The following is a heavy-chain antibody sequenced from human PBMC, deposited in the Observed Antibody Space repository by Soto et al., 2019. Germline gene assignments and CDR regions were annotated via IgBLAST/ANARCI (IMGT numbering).Heavy chain of an antibody. D-gene: IGHD2-15*01. V-gene: IGHV4-30-4*01. CDR2: IYYSGST. J-gene: IGHJ3*02. CDR3: ARAEPRPQKLVDAFDI. Sequence: SETLSLTCTVSGGSISSGDYYWSWIRQPPGKGLEWIGYIYYSGSTYYNPSLKSRVTISVDTSKNQFSLKLSSVTAADPAVYYCARAEPRPQKLVDAFDIWGQGTMVTVSS. CDR1: GGSISSGDYY.